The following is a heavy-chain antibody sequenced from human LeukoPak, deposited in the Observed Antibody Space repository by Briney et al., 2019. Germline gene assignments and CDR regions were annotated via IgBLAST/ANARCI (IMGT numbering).Heavy chain of an antibody. CDR2: IIPIFGTA. CDR3: AIAYDSSGYFGVYFDY. CDR1: GGTFSSYA. J-gene: IGHJ4*02. D-gene: IGHD3-22*01. V-gene: IGHV1-69*13. Sequence: PEASVKVSCKASGGTFSSYAISWVRQAPGQGLEWMGGIIPIFGTANYAQKFQGRVTITADESTSTAYMELSSLRSEDTAVYYCAIAYDSSGYFGVYFDYWGQGTLVTVSS.